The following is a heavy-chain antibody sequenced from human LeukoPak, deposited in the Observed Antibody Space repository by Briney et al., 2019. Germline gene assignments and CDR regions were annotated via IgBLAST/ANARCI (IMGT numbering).Heavy chain of an antibody. J-gene: IGHJ6*03. CDR3: ARVRDPYYHYMDV. CDR1: GGSIGIDDYY. V-gene: IGHV4-30-2*01. CDR2: IYHRGTT. Sequence: SETLSLTCTVSGGSIGIDDYYWTWIRQPPGKGLEWIGYIYHRGTTYYNPSLESRVTISVDRSKNQFSLKLSSVTAADTAMFYCARVRDPYYHYMDVWGKGTTVTVSS. D-gene: IGHD5-24*01.